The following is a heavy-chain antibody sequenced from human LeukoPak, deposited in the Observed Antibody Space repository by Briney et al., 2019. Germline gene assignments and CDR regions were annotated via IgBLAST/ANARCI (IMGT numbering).Heavy chain of an antibody. J-gene: IGHJ4*02. V-gene: IGHV3-33*01. CDR2: IWYDGSNK. CDR3: AREYYYDSSGLFD. Sequence: GGSLRLSCAASGFTFSSYGMHWVRQAPGNGLEWVAVIWYDGSNKYYADSVKGRFTISRDNSKNTLYLQMNSLRAEDTAVYYCAREYYYDSSGLFDWGQGTLVTVSS. CDR1: GFTFSSYG. D-gene: IGHD3-22*01.